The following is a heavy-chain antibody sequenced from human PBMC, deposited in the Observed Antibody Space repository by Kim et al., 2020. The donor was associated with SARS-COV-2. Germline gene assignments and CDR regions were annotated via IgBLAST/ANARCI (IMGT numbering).Heavy chain of an antibody. V-gene: IGHV4-61*01. CDR1: GGSVSSGSYY. D-gene: IGHD3-9*01. CDR3: ARGPDYDILTGYYYYYGMDV. Sequence: SETLSLTCTVSGGSVSSGSYYWSWIRQPPGKGLEWIGYIYYSGSTNYNPSLKSRVTISVDTSKNQFSLKLSSVTAADTAVYYCARGPDYDILTGYYYYYGMDVWGQGTTVTVSS. J-gene: IGHJ6*02. CDR2: IYYSGST.